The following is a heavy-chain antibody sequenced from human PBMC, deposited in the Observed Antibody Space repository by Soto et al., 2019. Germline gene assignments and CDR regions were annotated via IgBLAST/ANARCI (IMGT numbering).Heavy chain of an antibody. CDR1: GFTFSDYY. J-gene: IGHJ6*02. Sequence: QVQLVESGGGLVKPGGSLRLSCAASGFTFSDYYMSWIRQAPGKGLEWVSYISSSSSYTNYADSVKGRFTISRDNAKNSLYLQMNSLRAEDTAVYYCARDTSEITGTNYYYYGMDVWGQGTTATVSS. D-gene: IGHD1-7*01. V-gene: IGHV3-11*06. CDR3: ARDTSEITGTNYYYYGMDV. CDR2: ISSSSSYT.